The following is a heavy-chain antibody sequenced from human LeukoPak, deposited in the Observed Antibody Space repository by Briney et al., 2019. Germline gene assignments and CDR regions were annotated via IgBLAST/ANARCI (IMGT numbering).Heavy chain of an antibody. D-gene: IGHD2-21*01. V-gene: IGHV3-74*01. J-gene: IGHJ4*02. CDR1: EFPFSTYV. Sequence: PGGSLRLSCAASEFPFSTYVMPWVRQVPGKGLVWVSRISHDGSVTSYADSVKGRFTISRDNAKNTVYLQMNSLRGEDTAVYYCARDRDFILFDYWGQGALVTVSS. CDR3: ARDRDFILFDY. CDR2: ISHDGSVT.